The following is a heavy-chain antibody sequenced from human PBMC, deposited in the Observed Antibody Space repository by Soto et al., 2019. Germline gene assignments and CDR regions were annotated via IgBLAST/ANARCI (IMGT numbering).Heavy chain of an antibody. V-gene: IGHV4-31*03. D-gene: IGHD3-22*01. J-gene: IGHJ4*02. Sequence: SETLSLTCTVSGGYISSGGYYWSWIRQHPGKGLEWIGYIYYSGSTYYNPSLKSRVTISVDTSKNQFSLKLSSVTAADTAVYYCARSTYYYDSSGYYFDYWGQGTLVTVSS. CDR1: GGYISSGGYY. CDR2: IYYSGST. CDR3: ARSTYYYDSSGYYFDY.